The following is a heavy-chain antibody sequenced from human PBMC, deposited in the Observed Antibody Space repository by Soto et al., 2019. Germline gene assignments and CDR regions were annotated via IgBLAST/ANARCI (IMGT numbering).Heavy chain of an antibody. V-gene: IGHV3-9*01. Sequence: EVQLVESGGGLVQPGRSLRLSCAASGFTFDDYARHWVRQAPGKGLEWVSGISWNSGNIGYADSVKGRFTISRDNAKNSLYLQMNSLSSEDTAFYYCTKGVGVLVVTASLDHWGQGTLVTVSS. CDR2: ISWNSGNI. J-gene: IGHJ4*02. D-gene: IGHD2-15*01. CDR3: TKGVGVLVVTASLDH. CDR1: GFTFDDYA.